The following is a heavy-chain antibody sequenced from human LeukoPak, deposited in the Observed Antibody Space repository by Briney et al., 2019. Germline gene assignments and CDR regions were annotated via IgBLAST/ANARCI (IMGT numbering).Heavy chain of an antibody. J-gene: IGHJ4*02. D-gene: IGHD3-10*01. CDR1: GFTFNDYY. CDR2: INSSSSYT. CDR3: AKTEPYGSGSYYPGY. Sequence: GGSLRLSCAASGFTFNDYYMSWIRQAPGKGLEWVSYINSSSSYTNYADSVKGRFTISRDNTKNSVYLQMNSLRAEDTAVYYGAKTEPYGSGSYYPGYWGQGTLVTVSS. V-gene: IGHV3-11*06.